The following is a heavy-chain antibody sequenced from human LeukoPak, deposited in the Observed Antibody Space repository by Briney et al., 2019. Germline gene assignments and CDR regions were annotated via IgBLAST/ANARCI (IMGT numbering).Heavy chain of an antibody. V-gene: IGHV4-61*08. CDR1: GGSISSSDYY. CDR3: ARDSSGRYHWFDP. Sequence: SETLSLTCTVSGGSISSSDYYWGWIRQPPGKGLEWIGYIYYSGSTNYNPSLKSRVTISVDTSKNQFSLKLSSVTAADTAVYYCARDSSGRYHWFDPWGQGTLVTVSS. CDR2: IYYSGST. D-gene: IGHD6-19*01. J-gene: IGHJ5*02.